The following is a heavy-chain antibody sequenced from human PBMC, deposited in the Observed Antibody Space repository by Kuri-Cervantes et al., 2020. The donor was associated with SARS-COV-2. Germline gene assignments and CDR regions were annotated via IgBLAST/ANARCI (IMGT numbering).Heavy chain of an antibody. J-gene: IGHJ6*03. CDR2: IYYSGST. D-gene: IGHD6-6*01. CDR3: ARGRAARPYYYYMDV. CDR1: GGSISSGGYY. V-gene: IGHV4-31*01. Sequence: SETLSLTCTVSGGSISSGGYYWSWIRQHPGKGLEWIGYIYYSGSTYYNPSLKSLVTISVDTSKNQFSLKLSSVTAADTAVYYCARGRAARPYYYYMDVWGKGTTVTVSS.